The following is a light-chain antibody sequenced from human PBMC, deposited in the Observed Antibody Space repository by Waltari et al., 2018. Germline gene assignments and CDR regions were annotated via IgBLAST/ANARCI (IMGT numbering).Light chain of an antibody. J-gene: IGKJ3*01. V-gene: IGKV4-1*01. CDR1: QSLLYSSNNKNS. CDR3: QQYYITPPVT. Sequence: IVMTQSPDSLAVSLGERATLNRKSSQSLLYSSNNKNSLAWYQQKPGQPPKLLIYWASTRESGVPERFSGSGSGTEFTLTISSLQAEDVAVYYCQQYYITPPVTFGPGTKVDIK. CDR2: WAS.